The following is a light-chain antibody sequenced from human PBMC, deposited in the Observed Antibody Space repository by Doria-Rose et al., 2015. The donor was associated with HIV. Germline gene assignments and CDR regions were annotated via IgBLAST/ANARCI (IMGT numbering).Light chain of an antibody. V-gene: IGKV3-20*01. CDR3: HQYGTSWT. J-gene: IGKJ1*01. CDR2: DGS. CDR1: QSFSSTY. Sequence: TQSPGTLSLSPGERATLSCRASQSFSSTYLAWYQQRPDQATSLIIYDGSTMHSGITDRFSASGSGTDFTLTINRLEPEDFALYYCHQYGTSWTFGQGTKVEI.